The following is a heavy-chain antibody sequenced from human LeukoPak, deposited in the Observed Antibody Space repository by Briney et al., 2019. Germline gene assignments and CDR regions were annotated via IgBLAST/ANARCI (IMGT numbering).Heavy chain of an antibody. CDR3: ARDGTAAGLYFDL. D-gene: IGHD6-13*01. J-gene: IGHJ4*01. CDR1: GFTFTDYW. CDR2: IRQGGSEK. Sequence: GGSLRLSCAVSGFTFTDYWMNWVRQAPGKGLEWVASIRQGGSEKTYVDSVKGRFTISRDNTKNSLSLRVNSLRVEDTAVYYCARDGTAAGLYFDLWGQGTLVTVSS. V-gene: IGHV3-7*01.